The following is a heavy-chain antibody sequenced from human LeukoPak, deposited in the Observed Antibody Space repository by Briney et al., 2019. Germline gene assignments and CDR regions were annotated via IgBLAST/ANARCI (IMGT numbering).Heavy chain of an antibody. CDR2: INHSGST. J-gene: IGHJ4*02. CDR3: ARDRYYFDY. V-gene: IGHV4-34*01. CDR1: GGSFSGYY. Sequence: PSETLSLTCAVYGGSFSGYYWSWIRQPPGKGLEWIGEINHSGSTNYNPSLKSRVTISVDTSKNQFSLKLSSVTAADTAVYYCARDRYYFDYWGQGTLVTVSS.